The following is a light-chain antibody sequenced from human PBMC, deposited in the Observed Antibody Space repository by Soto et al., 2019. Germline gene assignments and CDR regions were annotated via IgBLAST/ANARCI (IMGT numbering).Light chain of an antibody. V-gene: IGLV2-14*03. J-gene: IGLJ1*01. CDR3: NSYTTSSTRV. Sequence: QSALTQPASVSGSPGQSITISGTGTSSDVGGYTSVSWYQQHPGKAPKLMIYDVSNRPSGVSDRFSGSKSGNTASLTISGLQAEDEADYYCNSYTTSSTRVFGTGTKVTVL. CDR1: SSDVGGYTS. CDR2: DVS.